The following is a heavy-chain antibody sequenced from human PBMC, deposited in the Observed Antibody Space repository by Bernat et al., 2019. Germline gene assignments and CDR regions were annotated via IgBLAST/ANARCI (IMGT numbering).Heavy chain of an antibody. CDR3: AKDMLWRGHYGSSGFWGALE. D-gene: IGHD3-22*01. V-gene: IGHV3-9*01. J-gene: IGHJ4*02. CDR1: GFTFDDYA. Sequence: EVQLVESGGGLVQPGRSLRLSCAASGFTFDDYAMHWVRQAPGKGLEWVSGISWNSGSIGYADSVKGRFTISRDNAKNSLYLQMNSLRAEDTALYYCAKDMLWRGHYGSSGFWGALEWGQGTLVTVSS. CDR2: ISWNSGSI.